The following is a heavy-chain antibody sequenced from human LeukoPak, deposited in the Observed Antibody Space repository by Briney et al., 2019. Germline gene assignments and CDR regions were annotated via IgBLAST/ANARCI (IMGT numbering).Heavy chain of an antibody. J-gene: IGHJ6*03. D-gene: IGHD3-3*01. CDR1: GYTFTSYD. Sequence: GASVKVSCKASGYTFTSYDINWVRQATGQGLEGMGWMNPNSGNTVYAQKFQGRVTITRNTSISTAYMELSSLRSEDTDVYYCARSIIGVLRFLEWLPKYYYYYYMDVWGKGTTVTVSS. CDR2: MNPNSGNT. V-gene: IGHV1-8*03. CDR3: ARSIIGVLRFLEWLPKYYYYYYMDV.